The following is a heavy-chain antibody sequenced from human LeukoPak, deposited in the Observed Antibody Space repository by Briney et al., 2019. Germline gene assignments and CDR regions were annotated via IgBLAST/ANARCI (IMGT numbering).Heavy chain of an antibody. CDR3: ARTSIYYDSSGYRS. CDR1: GGSFSGYY. V-gene: IGHV4-34*01. D-gene: IGHD3-22*01. J-gene: IGHJ5*02. Sequence: SETLSLTCAVYGGSFSGYYWSWIRQPPGKGLEWIGEINHSGSTNYNPSLKSRVTISVDTPKNQFSLKLSSVTAADTAVYYCARTSIYYDSSGYRSWGQGTLVTVSS. CDR2: INHSGST.